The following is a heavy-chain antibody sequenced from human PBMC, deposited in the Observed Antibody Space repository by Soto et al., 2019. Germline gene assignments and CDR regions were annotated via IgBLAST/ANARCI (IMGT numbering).Heavy chain of an antibody. CDR1: GFTFSSYA. Sequence: QVQLVESGGGVVQPGRSLRLSCAASGFTFSSYAMHWVRQAPGKGLEWVAVISYDGSNKYYADSVKGRFTISRDNSKNTLYLKMNRLRAEDTAVYYCARDAGGLYCSSTSCYASRDYYYGMDVWGQGTTVTVSS. J-gene: IGHJ6*02. V-gene: IGHV3-30-3*01. D-gene: IGHD2-2*01. CDR3: ARDAGGLYCSSTSCYASRDYYYGMDV. CDR2: ISYDGSNK.